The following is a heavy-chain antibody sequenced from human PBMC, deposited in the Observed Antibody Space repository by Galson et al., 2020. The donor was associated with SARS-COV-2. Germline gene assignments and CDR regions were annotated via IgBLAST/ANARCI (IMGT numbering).Heavy chain of an antibody. D-gene: IGHD6-13*01. CDR3: ARAVYASSKYGMDV. CDR2: IWYDGSNK. Sequence: GESLKISCAASGFTFSNYGMHWVRQAPGKGLEWVAVIWYDGSNKYYADSVKGRFTISRDNSKNKLYLQMNTLRAEDTAVYYCARAVYASSKYGMDVWGQGTTVTVSS. J-gene: IGHJ6*02. V-gene: IGHV3-33*01. CDR1: GFTFSNYG.